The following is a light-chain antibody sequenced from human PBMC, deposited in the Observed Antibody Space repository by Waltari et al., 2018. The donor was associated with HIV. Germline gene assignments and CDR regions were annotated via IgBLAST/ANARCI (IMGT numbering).Light chain of an antibody. CDR1: SGSVSTSNY. Sequence: QTVVTQETSFSVSPGGTVTLTCGLSSGSVSTSNYPSWYRQTPGQPPRPLIHSTNSRSSGVPDRFSGSILGNKAALTITGAQADDESDYYCVLFVGSGIWVFGGGTKLTVL. CDR3: VLFVGSGIWV. V-gene: IGLV8-61*01. J-gene: IGLJ3*02. CDR2: STN.